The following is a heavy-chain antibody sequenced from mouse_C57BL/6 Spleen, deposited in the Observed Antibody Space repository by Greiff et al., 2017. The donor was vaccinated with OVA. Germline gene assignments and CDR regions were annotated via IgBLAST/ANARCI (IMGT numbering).Heavy chain of an antibody. V-gene: IGHV1-55*01. CDR1: GYTFTSYW. Sequence: VQLQQPGAELVKPGASVKMSCKASGYTFTSYWITWVQQSPGQGLEWIGEIYPGSGSTNYNEKLKSQATLTVDTSSSNDYMQLSRLTSEDSAVYYCARNSPPYAMDYWGQGTSVTVSS. CDR3: ARNSPPYAMDY. J-gene: IGHJ4*01. CDR2: IYPGSGST.